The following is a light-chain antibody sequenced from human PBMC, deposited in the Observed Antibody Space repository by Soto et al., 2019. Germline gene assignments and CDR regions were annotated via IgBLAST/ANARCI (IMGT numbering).Light chain of an antibody. J-gene: IGKJ1*01. CDR3: QQYGSSGT. V-gene: IGKV3-20*01. Sequence: IALTRSPGTLPLSPGERATLSCRASQSVSNNYLAWYQQKPGQAPRLLIYGASNRATGIPDRFSVSGYGTDFTLTISRLEPEDFAVYYCQQYGSSGTFGQGTKVDIK. CDR2: GAS. CDR1: QSVSNNY.